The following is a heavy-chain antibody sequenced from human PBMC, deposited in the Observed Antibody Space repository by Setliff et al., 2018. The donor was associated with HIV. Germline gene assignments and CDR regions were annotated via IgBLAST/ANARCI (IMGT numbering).Heavy chain of an antibody. V-gene: IGHV4-34*01. CDR3: ARVGASGVASSMDYHYYMDV. CDR1: RGSFSHYY. D-gene: IGHD2-2*01. J-gene: IGHJ6*03. Sequence: SETLSLTCAVYRGSFSHYYWTWIRQSPGKGLEWIAEINQERTTFYNPSLKSRVTMSVDTSRTQFSLKLRSVTAADTAVYYCARVGASGVASSMDYHYYMDVWGKGTSVTVSS. CDR2: INQERTT.